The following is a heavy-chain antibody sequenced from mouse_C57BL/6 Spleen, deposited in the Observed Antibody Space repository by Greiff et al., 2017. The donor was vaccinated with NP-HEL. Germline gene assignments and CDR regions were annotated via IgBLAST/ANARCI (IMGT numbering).Heavy chain of an antibody. CDR1: GFSLTSYG. Sequence: VQLKESGPGLVAPSQSLSITCTVSGFSLTSYGVDWVRQSPGKGLEWLGVIWGVGSTNYNSALKSRLSISKYNSKSQVFVKMNSLQTDDTAMYYCARSYTGAMDYWGQGTSVTVSS. V-gene: IGHV2-6*01. CDR3: ARSYTGAMDY. J-gene: IGHJ4*01. CDR2: IWGVGST.